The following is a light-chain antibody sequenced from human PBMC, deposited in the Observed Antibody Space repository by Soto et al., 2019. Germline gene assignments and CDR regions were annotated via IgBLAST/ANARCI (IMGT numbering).Light chain of an antibody. Sequence: EIVLTQSPGTLSLSPGKRATLSCRASQNVSSNYLAWYQQRPGQAPRLLMYGAFIRATGIPDRIRGSGSGTDFTVTISRLEPEDFAVYYCQYYGGYYGSSPRYTFGQGTKVDIK. CDR3: QYYGGYYGSSPRYT. J-gene: IGKJ2*01. CDR1: QNVSSNY. V-gene: IGKV3-20*01. CDR2: GAF.